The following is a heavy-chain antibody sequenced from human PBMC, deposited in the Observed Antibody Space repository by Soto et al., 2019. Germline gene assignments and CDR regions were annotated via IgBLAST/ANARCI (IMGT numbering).Heavy chain of an antibody. CDR2: IKFDGSEK. V-gene: IGHV3-7*03. CDR3: AGDLDYSDSSGYWYARWHP. D-gene: IGHD3-22*01. Sequence: EVQLEESGGGLVQPGGSLTLSCEASGSTFSAYWMTWVRQAPGKGLEWVGNIKFDGSEKNYVDSVKGRFTISRGNARNPRDLQMNSLRAEDTAVYYCAGDLDYSDSSGYWYARWHPWGQGTLVTVSS. J-gene: IGHJ5*02. CDR1: GSTFSAYW.